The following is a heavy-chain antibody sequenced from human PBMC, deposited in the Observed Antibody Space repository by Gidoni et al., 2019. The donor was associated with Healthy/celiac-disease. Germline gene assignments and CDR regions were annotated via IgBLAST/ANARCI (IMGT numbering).Heavy chain of an antibody. J-gene: IGHJ3*02. CDR3: ARDRGYSGSYYTGAFDI. V-gene: IGHV3-11*06. Sequence: QVQLVESGGGLVKPGGSLRISCAASGFTFSDYYMSWIRQAPGKGLEWVSYISSSSSYTNYADSVKGRFTISRDNAKNSLYLQMNSLRAEDTAVYYCARDRGYSGSYYTGAFDIWGQGTMVTVSS. D-gene: IGHD1-26*01. CDR2: ISSSSSYT. CDR1: GFTFSDYY.